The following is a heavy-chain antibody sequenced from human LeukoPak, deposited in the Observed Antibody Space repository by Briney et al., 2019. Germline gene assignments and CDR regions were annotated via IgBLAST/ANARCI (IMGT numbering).Heavy chain of an antibody. Sequence: SETLSLTCAVSGGSISSSNWWSWVRQPPGKGLEWIGEIYHSGSTNYNPSLKNRVTISVDKSKNQFSLKLSSVTAADTAVYYCAGSLGYCSGGSCYAVHYFDYWGQGTLVTVSS. CDR1: GGSISSSNW. D-gene: IGHD2-15*01. J-gene: IGHJ4*02. CDR2: IYHSGST. V-gene: IGHV4-4*02. CDR3: AGSLGYCSGGSCYAVHYFDY.